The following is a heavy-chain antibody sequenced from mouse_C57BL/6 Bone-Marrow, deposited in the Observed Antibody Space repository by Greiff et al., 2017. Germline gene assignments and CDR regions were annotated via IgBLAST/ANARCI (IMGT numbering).Heavy chain of an antibody. V-gene: IGHV1-64*01. CDR3: ARSRKYYSVLGMDY. D-gene: IGHD2-12*01. CDR2: IHPNSGST. CDR1: GYTFTSYW. Sequence: QVQLKQPGAELVKPGASVKLSCKASGYTFTSYWMHWVKQRPGQGLEWIGMIHPNSGSTNYNEKFKSKATLTVDKSSSTAYMQLSSLTSEDSAVYYCARSRKYYSVLGMDYWGQGTSVTVSS. J-gene: IGHJ4*01.